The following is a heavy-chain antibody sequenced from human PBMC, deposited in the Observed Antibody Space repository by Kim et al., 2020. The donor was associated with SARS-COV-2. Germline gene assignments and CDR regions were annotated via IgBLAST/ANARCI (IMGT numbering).Heavy chain of an antibody. V-gene: IGHV3-23*03. CDR2: VYTGATFT. CDR3: AKIVRPSSITIGFDY. Sequence: GGSLRLSCAASGFTFSSYAMSWVRQAPGKGLEWVSVVYTGATFTYYADSVKGRFTISRDNSKNTLYLQMNSLRAEDTAVYYCAKIVRPSSITIGFDYWGRGTLVTVSS. D-gene: IGHD1-20*01. CDR1: GFTFSSYA. J-gene: IGHJ4*02.